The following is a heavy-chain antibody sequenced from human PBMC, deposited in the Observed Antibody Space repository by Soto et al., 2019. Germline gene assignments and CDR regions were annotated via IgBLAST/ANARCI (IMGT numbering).Heavy chain of an antibody. CDR3: ARADLLWDSFDL. CDR1: GFPFRNFA. CDR2: ISNSGSST. Sequence: PGGSLRLSCAASGFPFRNFARAWVRQAPGKGLEWVSIISNSGSSTYHGDSVKGRFTTSRDNSKGTLSLHMRGVRIDDTAVYFCARADLLWDSFDLWGQGTLVTVYS. D-gene: IGHD2-2*01. V-gene: IGHV3-23*05. J-gene: IGHJ4*02.